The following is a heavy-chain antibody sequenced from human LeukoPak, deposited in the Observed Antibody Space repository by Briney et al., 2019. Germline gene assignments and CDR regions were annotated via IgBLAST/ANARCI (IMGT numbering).Heavy chain of an antibody. D-gene: IGHD7-27*01. CDR1: GGTFSSYA. CDR3: ASNPPRTGDFNS. CDR2: IIPIFGTA. Sequence: SVKVSCKASGGTFSSYAISWVRQAPGQGLEWMGGIIPIFGTANYAQKFQGRVTITADESASTAYMELSSLRSEDTAVYYCASNPPRTGDFNSWGQGALVTVSS. J-gene: IGHJ4*02. V-gene: IGHV1-69*01.